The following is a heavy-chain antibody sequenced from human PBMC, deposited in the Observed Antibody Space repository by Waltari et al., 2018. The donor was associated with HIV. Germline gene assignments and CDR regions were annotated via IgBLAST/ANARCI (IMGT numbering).Heavy chain of an antibody. J-gene: IGHJ4*02. CDR3: ARVRGPYDSSGYFQYYFDY. D-gene: IGHD3-22*01. CDR2: IYYSGST. CDR1: GGPIRSGAYY. Sequence: QVQLQESGPGLVKPSQTLSLTCTVSGGPIRSGAYYWSWIRQPQGKGLEWIGYIYYSGSTYYNPSLKSRVTISVDTSKNQFSLKLSSVTAADTAVYYCARVRGPYDSSGYFQYYFDYWGQGTLVTVSS. V-gene: IGHV4-30-4*01.